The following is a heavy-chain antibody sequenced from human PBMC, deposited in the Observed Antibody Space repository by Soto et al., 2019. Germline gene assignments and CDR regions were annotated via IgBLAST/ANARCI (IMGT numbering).Heavy chain of an antibody. CDR2: INHSGST. V-gene: IGHV4-34*01. J-gene: IGHJ4*02. CDR1: GGSFSGYY. CDR3: ARDKITGLFDY. D-gene: IGHD2-8*02. Sequence: SETLSLTCAVYGGSFSGYYWTWIRQPPGTGLEWIGEINHSGSTNYNPSLKSRVTIPVDTSKNQFSLKLTSVTAAGTAVYYCARDKITGLFDYWGQGTLVTVS.